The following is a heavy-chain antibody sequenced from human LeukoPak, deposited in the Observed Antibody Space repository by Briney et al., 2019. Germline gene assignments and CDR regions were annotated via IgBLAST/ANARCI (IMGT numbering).Heavy chain of an antibody. V-gene: IGHV3-20*04. CDR1: GFSFDDYG. CDR3: AREVGYQLPSGYYYMDV. Sequence: PGGSLRLSCAASGFSFDDYGMSWVRQAPGKGLEWVSGINWNGGSTGYADSVKGRFTISRDNAKNSLYLQMNSLRAEDTALYYCAREVGYQLPSGYYYMDVWGKGTTVTVSS. J-gene: IGHJ6*03. D-gene: IGHD2-2*01. CDR2: INWNGGST.